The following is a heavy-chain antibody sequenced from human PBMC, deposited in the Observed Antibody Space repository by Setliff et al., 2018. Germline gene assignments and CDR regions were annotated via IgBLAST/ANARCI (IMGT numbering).Heavy chain of an antibody. CDR2: ISSTITST. Sequence: GGSLRLSCAASGFTFSSSAMAWVRQAPGKGLEWVSAISSTITSTYYADSVKGRFTISSDNSKNTLYLQMNSLRAEDTAVYYCAKHGAYNDFLTGYNFYYDMDVWGQGTTVTVSS. CDR3: AKHGAYNDFLTGYNFYYDMDV. J-gene: IGHJ6*02. V-gene: IGHV3-23*01. D-gene: IGHD3-9*01. CDR1: GFTFSSSA.